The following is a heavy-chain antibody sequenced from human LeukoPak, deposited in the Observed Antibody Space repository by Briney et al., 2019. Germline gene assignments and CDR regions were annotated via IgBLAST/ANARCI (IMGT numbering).Heavy chain of an antibody. CDR1: GYTFTVYY. J-gene: IGHJ4*02. CDR3: ARDYRFIAARPAGCDY. V-gene: IGHV1-2*02. D-gene: IGHD6-6*01. Sequence: GASEKVSCKASGYTFTVYYMHWVRQAPGQGLELMGWINPNSGGTNYAQKFQDRVTMTRDTSISTAYMELSRLRSDDTAVYYCARDYRFIAARPAGCDYWGQGTLVTVSS. CDR2: INPNSGGT.